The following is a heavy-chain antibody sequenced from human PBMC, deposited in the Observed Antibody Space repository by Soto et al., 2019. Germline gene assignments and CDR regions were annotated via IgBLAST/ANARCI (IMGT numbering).Heavy chain of an antibody. J-gene: IGHJ6*02. D-gene: IGHD1-7*01. CDR2: IDDDGSST. CDR3: ARRLELPLGASHYYYGMDV. V-gene: IGHV3-74*01. CDR1: GFDFSTYW. Sequence: EAQLVESGGGLVQPGGSLRVSCAASGFDFSTYWMHWVRQAPGKGLEWVSRIDDDGSSTRYADSVKGRFTISRDNVKNMVYLEMNSLTTEDTAVYYCARRLELPLGASHYYYGMDVWGQGTTVTVSS.